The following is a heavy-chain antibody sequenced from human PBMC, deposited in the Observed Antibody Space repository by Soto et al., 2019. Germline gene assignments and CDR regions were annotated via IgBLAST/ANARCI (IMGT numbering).Heavy chain of an antibody. Sequence: PGGSLRLSCAASEFSFSTYSMNWVLQAPGKGLEWVSYISSSGSSIYYADSVKGRFTVSRDNAKNSLYLQMNSLRAEDTAVYYCARGASHIVVVPVAHFDYWGQGTLVTVSS. J-gene: IGHJ4*02. D-gene: IGHD2-2*01. CDR3: ARGASHIVVVPVAHFDY. CDR2: ISSSGSSI. CDR1: EFSFSTYS. V-gene: IGHV3-48*01.